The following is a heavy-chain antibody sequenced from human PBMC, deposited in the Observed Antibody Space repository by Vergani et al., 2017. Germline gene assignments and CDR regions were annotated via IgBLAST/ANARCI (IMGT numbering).Heavy chain of an antibody. CDR3: VRERAPVDDFDV. V-gene: IGHV3-33*01. Sequence: QAQLVESGGGVVQPGSSLRLSCAASGFTFTAYGMHWVRQAPGKGLEWVAVIWSNGVNKYYADSVRGRFTFSRDNSRYTLDLQMDSLRAEDTAVYHCVRERAPVDDFDVWGQGTMVTVSS. CDR2: IWSNGVNK. CDR1: GFTFTAYG. J-gene: IGHJ3*01.